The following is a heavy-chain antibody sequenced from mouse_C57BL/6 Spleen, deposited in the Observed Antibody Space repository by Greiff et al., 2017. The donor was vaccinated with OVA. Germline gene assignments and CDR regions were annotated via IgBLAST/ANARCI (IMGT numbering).Heavy chain of an antibody. D-gene: IGHD2-4*01. Sequence: VQLQQPGAELVKPGASVKLSCKASGYTFTSYWMHWVKQRPGQGLEWIGMIHPNSGSTNYNEKFKSKATLTVDKSSSTAYMQLSSLTSEDSAVYYCARGDYDEYYYAMDYWGQGTSVTVSS. CDR2: IHPNSGST. V-gene: IGHV1-64*01. CDR3: ARGDYDEYYYAMDY. J-gene: IGHJ4*01. CDR1: GYTFTSYW.